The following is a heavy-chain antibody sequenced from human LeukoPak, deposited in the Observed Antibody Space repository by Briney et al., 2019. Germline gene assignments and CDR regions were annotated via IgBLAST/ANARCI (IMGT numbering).Heavy chain of an antibody. D-gene: IGHD3-22*01. V-gene: IGHV4-61*08. CDR2: IYYSGST. J-gene: IGHJ4*02. Sequence: SETLSLTCTVSGGSISSGGYYWSWIRQHPGKGLEWIGYIYYSGSTNYNPSLKSRVTISVDTSKNQFSLKLSSVTAADTAVYYCARSLDSSGYGIDYWGQGTLVTVSS. CDR1: GGSISSGGYY. CDR3: ARSLDSSGYGIDY.